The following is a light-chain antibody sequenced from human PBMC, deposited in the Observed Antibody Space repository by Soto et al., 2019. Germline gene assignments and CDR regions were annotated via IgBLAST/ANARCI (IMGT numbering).Light chain of an antibody. CDR1: QSVSDNY. CDR2: EIS. Sequence: ENVLTQSPGTLSLSPGERATLSCRASQSVSDNYLAWYQQKPGQAPRLLLYEISARATGIPDRFSGSGSGTDFTLTISRLEPKDFAVYYCQHYGGSPRTFGQGTKVDIK. J-gene: IGKJ1*01. CDR3: QHYGGSPRT. V-gene: IGKV3-20*01.